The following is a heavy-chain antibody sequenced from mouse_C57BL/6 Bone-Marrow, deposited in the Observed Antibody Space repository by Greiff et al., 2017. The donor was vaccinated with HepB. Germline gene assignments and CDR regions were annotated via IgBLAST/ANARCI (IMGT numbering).Heavy chain of an antibody. V-gene: IGHV14-3*01. D-gene: IGHD4-1*01. Sequence: EMQLQQSVAELVRPGASVKLSCTASGFNIKNTYMHWVKQRPEQGLEWIGRIDPENGNTKYAPKFQGKATITANTSSNTAYLQLSSLTSEDTAIYYCARTLTGPRTWFAYWGQGTLVTVSA. J-gene: IGHJ3*01. CDR2: IDPENGNT. CDR3: ARTLTGPRTWFAY. CDR1: GFNIKNTY.